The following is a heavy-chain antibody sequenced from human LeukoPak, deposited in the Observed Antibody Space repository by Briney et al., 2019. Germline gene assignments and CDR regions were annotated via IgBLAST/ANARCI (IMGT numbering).Heavy chain of an antibody. CDR3: APRSMAPPLQD. J-gene: IGHJ1*01. Sequence: GGSLRLSCAVSGFTFSSYAMSWVRQAPGKGLEWVSAISGNGGSTYYADSVSVEGRFTISRDNSKNTLYLQMSSLGAEDTAMYYCAPRSMAPPLQDWGQGTLVTVSS. CDR1: GFTFSSYA. D-gene: IGHD6-6*01. CDR2: ISGNGGST. V-gene: IGHV3-23*01.